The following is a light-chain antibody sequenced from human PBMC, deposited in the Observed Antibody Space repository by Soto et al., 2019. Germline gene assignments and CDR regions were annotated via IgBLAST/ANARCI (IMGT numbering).Light chain of an antibody. V-gene: IGKV3-20*01. CDR1: QSVSSSY. CDR2: GAS. J-gene: IGKJ3*01. Sequence: EIVLTQSPGTLSLSPGERATLSCRASQSVSSSYLAWYQQKPGQAPRLLIYGASSRATGIPDRFSGSGSGTDFTLTINRLEPEDFAVYYCQQYGSSPPFTVGPGTKVDIK. CDR3: QQYGSSPPFT.